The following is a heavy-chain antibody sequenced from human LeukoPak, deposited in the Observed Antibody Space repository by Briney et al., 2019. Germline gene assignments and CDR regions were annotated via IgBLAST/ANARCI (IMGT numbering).Heavy chain of an antibody. D-gene: IGHD2-2*02. Sequence: PSETLSLTCAVYGGSFSGYYWSWIRQPPGKGLEWIGEINHSGSTNYNPSLKSRVTISVDTSKNQFSLKLSSVTAADTAVYYCARHRIYCSSTSCYRFRAFDIWGQGTMVTVSS. V-gene: IGHV4-34*01. CDR2: INHSGST. CDR3: ARHRIYCSSTSCYRFRAFDI. CDR1: GGSFSGYY. J-gene: IGHJ3*02.